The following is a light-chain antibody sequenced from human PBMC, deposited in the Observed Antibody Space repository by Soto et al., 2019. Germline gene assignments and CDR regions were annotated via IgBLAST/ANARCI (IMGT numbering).Light chain of an antibody. CDR1: QSVSNSY. CDR3: QQYNNSPIT. V-gene: IGKV3-20*01. CDR2: GAS. Sequence: EIVLTQSPGTLSLSPGDRATLSCRASQSVSNSYLAWYQQKPGQSPRLLIYGASSRATGIPDRFSGSGSGTDFTLTISRLEPEDFAVYYCQQYNNSPITFGGGTKVEIK. J-gene: IGKJ4*01.